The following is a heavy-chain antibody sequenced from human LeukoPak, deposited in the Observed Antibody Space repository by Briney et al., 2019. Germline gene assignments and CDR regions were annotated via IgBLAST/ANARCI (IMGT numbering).Heavy chain of an antibody. CDR1: GGPFSGFF. J-gene: IGHJ5*02. Sequence: PSETLSLTCADYGGPFSGFFWSWIRQPPGKGLEWIGEINHSGSTNYNPSLKSRVTISIDTSKKQFSLKLTSVTAADTAVYYCACASSYNDATRYNLAWFGPWGQGTLVTVSS. CDR2: INHSGST. D-gene: IGHD3-16*01. CDR3: ACASSYNDATRYNLAWFGP. V-gene: IGHV4-34*01.